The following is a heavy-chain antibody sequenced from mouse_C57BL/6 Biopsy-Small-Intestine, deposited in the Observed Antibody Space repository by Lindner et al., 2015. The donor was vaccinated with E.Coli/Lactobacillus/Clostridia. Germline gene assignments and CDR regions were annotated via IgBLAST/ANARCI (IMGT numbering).Heavy chain of an antibody. CDR1: GFTFGDYG. D-gene: IGHD5-5*01. CDR3: ARDYLSWFAY. J-gene: IGHJ3*01. CDR2: LSSGSSYI. V-gene: IGHV5-17*01. Sequence: VQLQESGEGLVKPGGSLKLSCAASGFTFGDYGMHWVRQAPEKGLEWVAYLSSGSSYIYYADTVKGRFTISRDNAKNTLFLQMTSLRSEDTAMYYCARDYLSWFAYWGQGTLVTVSA.